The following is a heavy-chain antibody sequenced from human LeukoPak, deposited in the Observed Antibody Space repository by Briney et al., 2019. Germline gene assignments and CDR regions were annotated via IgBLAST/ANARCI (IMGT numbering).Heavy chain of an antibody. V-gene: IGHV3-23*01. J-gene: IGHJ3*02. Sequence: QSGGSLRLSCAASGFTFRSYAMNCVRQAPGKGLEWVSAISGSGSATYYADSVKGRLTISRDNSKNTLYLQMNSLRAEDTAVYYCAKDQYGEAFDIWGPGTMVTVSS. CDR2: ISGSGSAT. CDR1: GFTFRSYA. CDR3: AKDQYGEAFDI. D-gene: IGHD4-17*01.